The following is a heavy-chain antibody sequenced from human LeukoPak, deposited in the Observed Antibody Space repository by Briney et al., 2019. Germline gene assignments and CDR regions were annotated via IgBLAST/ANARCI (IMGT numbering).Heavy chain of an antibody. Sequence: ASVKVSCKVSGYTLTELSMHWVRQAPGKGLEWMGGFDPEDGETIYAQKFQGRVTMTEDTSTDTAYMELSSLRSEDTAVYYCETDFPRGGGHYYYYGMDVWGQGTTVTVPS. CDR1: GYTLTELS. CDR3: ETDFPRGGGHYYYYGMDV. D-gene: IGHD2-15*01. V-gene: IGHV1-24*01. CDR2: FDPEDGET. J-gene: IGHJ6*02.